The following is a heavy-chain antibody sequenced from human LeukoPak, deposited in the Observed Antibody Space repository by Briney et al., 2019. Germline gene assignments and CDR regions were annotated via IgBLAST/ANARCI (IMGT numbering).Heavy chain of an antibody. CDR3: AKPSDYDFWSGYYPGLGAFDI. CDR2: ICGRGGST. D-gene: IGHD3-3*01. Sequence: PGGSLRLSCAASGVTLSSYAMSWVRQAPGEGLEWVSPICGRGGSTYYADSVKGRLTISRDNSKNTLYLQMNSLRAEDTAVYYCAKPSDYDFWSGYYPGLGAFDIWGQGTMVTVSS. V-gene: IGHV3-23*01. J-gene: IGHJ3*02. CDR1: GVTLSSYA.